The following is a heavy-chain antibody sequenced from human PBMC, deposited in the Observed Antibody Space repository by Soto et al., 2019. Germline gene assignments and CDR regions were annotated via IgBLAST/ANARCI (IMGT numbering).Heavy chain of an antibody. J-gene: IGHJ4*02. Sequence: SETLSLTCTVSGGSISSGGYYWSWIRQHPGKGLEWIGYIYYSGSTYYNPSLKSRVTISVDTSKNQFSLKLSSVTAADTAVYYCAREGYYDSSGFDYWGQGTLVTVSS. V-gene: IGHV4-31*03. CDR1: GGSISSGGYY. D-gene: IGHD3-22*01. CDR3: AREGYYDSSGFDY. CDR2: IYYSGST.